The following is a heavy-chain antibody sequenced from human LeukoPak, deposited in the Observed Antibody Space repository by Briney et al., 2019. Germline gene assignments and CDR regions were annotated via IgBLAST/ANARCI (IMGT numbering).Heavy chain of an antibody. D-gene: IGHD3-3*01. CDR2: IYYSGST. CDR3: ARQARPYYDFWSGQPFDY. CDR1: GASISSSSYY. J-gene: IGHJ4*02. V-gene: IGHV4-39*01. Sequence: SETLSLTCTASGASISSSSYYWGWIRQPPGKGLEWIGSIYYSGSTYYNPSLKSRVTISVDTSKNQFSLKLSSVTAADTAVYYYARQARPYYDFWSGQPFDYWGQGTLVTVSS.